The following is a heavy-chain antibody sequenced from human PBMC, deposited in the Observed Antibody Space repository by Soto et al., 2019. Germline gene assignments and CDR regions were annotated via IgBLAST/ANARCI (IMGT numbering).Heavy chain of an antibody. J-gene: IGHJ4*02. V-gene: IGHV3-11*05. D-gene: IGHD5-12*01. CDR1: GFTFSDYY. Sequence: GGSLRLSCAASGFTFSDYYMSWIRQAPGKGLEWVSYISSSSSSTNYADSVKGRFTISRDNAKNSLYLQMNSLRAEDTAVYYCARDHHRYSGYDYVDYWGQGTLVTVSS. CDR2: ISSSSSST. CDR3: ARDHHRYSGYDYVDY.